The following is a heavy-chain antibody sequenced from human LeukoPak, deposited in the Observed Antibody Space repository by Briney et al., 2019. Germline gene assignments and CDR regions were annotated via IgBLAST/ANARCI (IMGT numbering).Heavy chain of an antibody. CDR3: VRRSTPFDL. V-gene: IGHV4-34*01. CDR2: INYSGST. CDR1: GGSFSNYY. Sequence: SETLSLTCAVYGGSFSNYYWSWLRQPPGRGLEWIGEINYSGSTNYNPSLKSRVTIAIDTSKTQFSLEVRSVTAADTAVYYCVRRSTPFDLWGRGNLVTVSS. J-gene: IGHJ2*01. D-gene: IGHD5/OR15-5a*01.